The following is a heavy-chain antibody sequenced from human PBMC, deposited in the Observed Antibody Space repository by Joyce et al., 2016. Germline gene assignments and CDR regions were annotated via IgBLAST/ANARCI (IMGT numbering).Heavy chain of an antibody. Sequence: QVQLVQSGAEVKKPGASVKLSCKASGYTFSNYYMHWVRQAPGQGLEWMGIIDPNDGSTNYAQKFQGRVTVTRDTSTSTVYMDLSSLRSEDTAVYYCARTDSASYSDWGLGTLVTVSS. J-gene: IGHJ4*02. CDR1: GYTFSNYY. D-gene: IGHD1-26*01. V-gene: IGHV1-46*03. CDR2: IDPNDGST. CDR3: ARTDSASYSD.